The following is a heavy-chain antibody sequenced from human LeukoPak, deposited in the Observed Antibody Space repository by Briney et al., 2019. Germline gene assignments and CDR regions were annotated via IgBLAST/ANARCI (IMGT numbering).Heavy chain of an antibody. CDR1: GFIFSSYG. CDR2: ISGGGGST. Sequence: GGSLRLSCAASGFIFSSYGMTWVRQAPGKGLEWVSGISGGGGSTYYADSVKGRFTISRDNSKNTLYLQMNSLRAEDTALYYCVGSSGSYPRYFDYWGQGTLVTISS. J-gene: IGHJ4*02. V-gene: IGHV3-23*01. D-gene: IGHD1-26*01. CDR3: VGSSGSYPRYFDY.